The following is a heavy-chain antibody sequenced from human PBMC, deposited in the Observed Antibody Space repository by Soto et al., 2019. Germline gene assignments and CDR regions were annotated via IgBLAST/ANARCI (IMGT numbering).Heavy chain of an antibody. CDR3: TTDGGYDSSGYYYYYYGMDV. CDR1: GFTFSNAW. V-gene: IGHV3-15*01. Sequence: GESLKISCAASGFTFSNAWMSWVRQAPGKGLEWVGRIKSKTDGGTTDYAAPVKGRFTISRDDSKNTLYLQMNSLKTEDTAVYYCTTDGGYDSSGYYYYYYGMDVWGQGTTVTVSS. CDR2: IKSKTDGGTT. J-gene: IGHJ6*02. D-gene: IGHD3-22*01.